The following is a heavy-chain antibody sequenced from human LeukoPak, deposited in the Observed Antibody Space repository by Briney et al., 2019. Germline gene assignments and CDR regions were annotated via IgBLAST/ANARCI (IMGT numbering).Heavy chain of an antibody. D-gene: IGHD3-10*01. Sequence: SETLSLICAVYGGSFSGYYWSWIRQPPGKGLEWIGEINHSGSTNYNPSLKSRVTISVDTSKNQFSLKLSSVTDADTAVYYCVRVVWFGTRFDYWGQGTLVTVSS. CDR2: INHSGST. CDR3: VRVVWFGTRFDY. J-gene: IGHJ4*02. CDR1: GGSFSGYY. V-gene: IGHV4-34*01.